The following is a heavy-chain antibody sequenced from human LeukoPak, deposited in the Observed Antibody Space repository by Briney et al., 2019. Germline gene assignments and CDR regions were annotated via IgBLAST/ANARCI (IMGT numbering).Heavy chain of an antibody. CDR2: ISWNSGSI. V-gene: IGHV3-9*01. Sequence: GESLRLSCAASGFTFDDYAMHWVRQAPGKGLEWVSGISWNSGSIGYADSVKGRFTISRDNAKNSLYLQMNSLRAEDTALYYCAKDTGGYSGYGGFDYWGQGTLVTVSS. J-gene: IGHJ4*02. D-gene: IGHD5-12*01. CDR1: GFTFDDYA. CDR3: AKDTGGYSGYGGFDY.